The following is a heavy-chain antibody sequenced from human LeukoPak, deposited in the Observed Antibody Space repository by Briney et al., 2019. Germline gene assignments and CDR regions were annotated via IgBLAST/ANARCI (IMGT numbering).Heavy chain of an antibody. CDR2: ISSDGNRT. Sequence: GRPLRLSCAASGFTFSRYAMHWVRQAPGKGLEWVAVISSDGNRTYYADSVKGRSTLSRDNSNKTLHLQMKNLGADDTAVYYCALLSGPSYSWGQGTLVTVSS. CDR1: GFTFSRYA. J-gene: IGHJ4*02. CDR3: ALLSGPSYS. D-gene: IGHD2-15*01. V-gene: IGHV3-30-3*01.